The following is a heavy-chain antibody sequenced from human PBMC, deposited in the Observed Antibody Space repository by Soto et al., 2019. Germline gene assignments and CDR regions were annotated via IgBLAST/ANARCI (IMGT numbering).Heavy chain of an antibody. J-gene: IGHJ4*02. Sequence: SETLSLTCTVSGGSISSGGYYWSWIRQHPGKGLEWIGYIYYSGSTYYNPSLKSRVTISVDTSKNQFSLKLSSVTAADTAVYYCARESAVGSDILTGYYDYWGQGTLVTVSS. CDR2: IYYSGST. CDR1: GGSISSGGYY. D-gene: IGHD3-9*01. CDR3: ARESAVGSDILTGYYDY. V-gene: IGHV4-31*03.